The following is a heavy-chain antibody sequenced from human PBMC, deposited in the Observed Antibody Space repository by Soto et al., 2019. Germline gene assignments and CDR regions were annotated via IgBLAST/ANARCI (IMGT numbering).Heavy chain of an antibody. CDR3: ARDSDPWGRNWFDP. CDR1: RFTFSSYA. V-gene: IGHV3-30-3*01. J-gene: IGHJ5*02. CDR2: ISYDGTNK. Sequence: QVQLVESGGGVAQPGRSLRLSCAASRFTFSSYAMHWVRQAPGKGLEWVALISYDGTNKDYADSVKGRFTISRDNSENTLYLHVNSLRPEDTAVYYCARDSDPWGRNWFDPWGQGTLVTVSS. D-gene: IGHD3-10*01.